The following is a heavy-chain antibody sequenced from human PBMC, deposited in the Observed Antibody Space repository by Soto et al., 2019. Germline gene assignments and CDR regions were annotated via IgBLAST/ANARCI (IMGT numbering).Heavy chain of an antibody. D-gene: IGHD5-18*01. CDR2: INAGNGDT. V-gene: IGHV1-3*05. CDR1: GYTFTDSA. J-gene: IGHJ5*02. CDR3: ARDRGYTYGYWGWFDP. Sequence: QVHFVQSGAEEKKPGASVKVSCKASGYTFTDSAIHWVSQAPGQRLEWMGWINAGNGDTKYSQKFQGRVIITRDTPASTAYMELSSLTSEDTAEYYCARDRGYTYGYWGWFDPWGQGTLVTVSS.